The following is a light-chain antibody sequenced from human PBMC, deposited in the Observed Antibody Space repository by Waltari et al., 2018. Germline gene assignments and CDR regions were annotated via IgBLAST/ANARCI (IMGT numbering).Light chain of an antibody. CDR2: GVS. CDR1: QSISSTN. V-gene: IGKV3-20*01. Sequence: IVLTQSPGTLSLSPGERATLSCRASQSISSTNVAWYRQKPGQAPRLLIYGVSTRATGIPDRFSGSGSGTDFTLTISRLEPEDFAVYYCQQYATSRTFGQGP. CDR3: QQYATSRT. J-gene: IGKJ1*01.